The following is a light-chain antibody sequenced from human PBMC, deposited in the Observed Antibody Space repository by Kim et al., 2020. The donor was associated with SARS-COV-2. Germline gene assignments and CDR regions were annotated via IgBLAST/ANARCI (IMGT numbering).Light chain of an antibody. V-gene: IGLV3-1*01. J-gene: IGLJ2*01. Sequence: SYELTQPPSVSVSPGQTANITCSGDKLGDKYACXYQQKAGQSPVQVIYKDTQRPSGIPERFSGSNSGNTATLTISGTQAMDEADYYCQAWDSSTGVVFGG. CDR2: KDT. CDR3: QAWDSSTGVV. CDR1: KLGDKY.